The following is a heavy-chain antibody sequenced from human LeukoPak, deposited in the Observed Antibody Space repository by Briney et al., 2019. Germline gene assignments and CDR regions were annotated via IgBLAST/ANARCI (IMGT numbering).Heavy chain of an antibody. CDR2: IREDGNEK. CDR3: ARDRGTIFGVVPTPGLGY. V-gene: IGHV3-7*01. D-gene: IGHD3-3*01. J-gene: IGHJ4*02. CDR1: GFTFSSYW. Sequence: GGSLRLSCAASGFTFSSYWMSWVRQAPGKGLEWVANIREDGNEKYYADSVKGQFTISRDNAKNSLYLQMNSLRAEDTAVYYCARDRGTIFGVVPTPGLGYWGQGTLVTVSS.